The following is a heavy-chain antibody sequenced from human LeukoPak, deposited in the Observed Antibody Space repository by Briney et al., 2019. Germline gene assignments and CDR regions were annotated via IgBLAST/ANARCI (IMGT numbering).Heavy chain of an antibody. CDR1: GYTFTSYG. Sequence: ASVKVSRKASGYTFTSYGINWVRQAPGQGLEWMGWISAYNGNTNYAQKLQGRVTMTTDTSTSTAYMELRSLRSDDTGVYYCAREARSPNCGGDCYLYYFDYWGQGTLVTVSS. J-gene: IGHJ4*02. CDR2: ISAYNGNT. CDR3: AREARSPNCGGDCYLYYFDY. D-gene: IGHD2-21*02. V-gene: IGHV1-18*01.